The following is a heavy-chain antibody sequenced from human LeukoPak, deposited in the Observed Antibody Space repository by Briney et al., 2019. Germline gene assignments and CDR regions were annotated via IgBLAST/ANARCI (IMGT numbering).Heavy chain of an antibody. Sequence: SETLSLTCTVSGGSISSYYWSWIRQPPGKGLEWIGYIYYSGSTNYNPSLKSRVTISVDTSKNQFSLKLSSVTAADTAVNYCARGISSSWYGFFYFDYWGQGTLVTVSS. CDR2: IYYSGST. CDR3: ARGISSSWYGFFYFDY. J-gene: IGHJ4*02. V-gene: IGHV4-59*01. CDR1: GGSISSYY. D-gene: IGHD6-13*01.